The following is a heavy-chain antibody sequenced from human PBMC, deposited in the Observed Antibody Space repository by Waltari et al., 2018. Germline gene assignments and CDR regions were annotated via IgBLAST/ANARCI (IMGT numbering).Heavy chain of an antibody. J-gene: IGHJ4*02. V-gene: IGHV1-2*02. Sequence: QVQLVQSGAEVKKPGASVNVSCTASGYNFIGYYIPWVRQAPGQGLEWMGWINPNTGGTKYAQKYQGRVTLTRDTSISTAYMELSSLGSDDMAVFYCARQAARNFDYWGQGTLVTVSS. CDR3: ARQAARNFDY. CDR1: GYNFIGYY. CDR2: INPNTGGT.